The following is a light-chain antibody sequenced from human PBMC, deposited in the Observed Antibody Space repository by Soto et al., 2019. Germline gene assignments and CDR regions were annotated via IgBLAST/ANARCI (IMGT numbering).Light chain of an antibody. V-gene: IGLV1-40*01. CDR1: SSNIGAGHD. CDR3: QSYDISLSAYV. CDR2: GNN. Sequence: QSVLTQPPSVSGAPGQRVTISCTGSSSNIGAGHDVHWYQQFPGTAPQLLIFGNNNRPSGVPDRFSGSKSGSSASLAITGLQAEDEADFYCQSYDISLSAYVFGTGTKDTVL. J-gene: IGLJ1*01.